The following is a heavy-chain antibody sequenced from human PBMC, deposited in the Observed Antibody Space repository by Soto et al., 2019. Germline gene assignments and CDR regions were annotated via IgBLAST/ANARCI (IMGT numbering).Heavy chain of an antibody. Sequence: GGSLRLSCAASGFTFSSYGMHWVRQAPGKGLEWVAVISYDGSNKYYADSVKGRFTISRDNSKNTLYLQMNSLRAEDTAVYYCAKQWEMATIMGYYFDYWGQGTLVTVSS. CDR3: AKQWEMATIMGYYFDY. D-gene: IGHD5-12*01. J-gene: IGHJ4*02. CDR1: GFTFSSYG. CDR2: ISYDGSNK. V-gene: IGHV3-30*18.